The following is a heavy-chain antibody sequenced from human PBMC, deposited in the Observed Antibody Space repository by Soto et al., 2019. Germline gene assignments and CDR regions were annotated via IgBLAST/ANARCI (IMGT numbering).Heavy chain of an antibody. J-gene: IGHJ5*02. CDR3: ARVLRGWFDP. CDR2: ISHSGIT. Sequence: SETLSLTCAVSGGSITSANWWTWVRQPPGGGLEWIGEISHSGITNYKASLKSRVTMSVDKTKNDVSLKLASVTAADTAVYYCARVLRGWFDPWGQGTPVTVSS. CDR1: GGSITSANW. V-gene: IGHV4-4*02.